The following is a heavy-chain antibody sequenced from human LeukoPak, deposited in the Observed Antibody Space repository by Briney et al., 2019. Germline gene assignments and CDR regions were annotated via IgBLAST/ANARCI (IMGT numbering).Heavy chain of an antibody. CDR1: GFTFSSYG. D-gene: IGHD6-19*01. CDR2: ISYDGSNK. J-gene: IGHJ4*02. V-gene: IGHV3-30*18. Sequence: GGSLRLSCAASGFTFSSYGMHWVRQAPGKGLEWVAVISYDGSNKYYADSVKGRFTISRDNSKNTLYLQMNSLRAEDTAVYYCAKMGSGYSSGWYPSPDYWGQGTLVTVSS. CDR3: AKMGSGYSSGWYPSPDY.